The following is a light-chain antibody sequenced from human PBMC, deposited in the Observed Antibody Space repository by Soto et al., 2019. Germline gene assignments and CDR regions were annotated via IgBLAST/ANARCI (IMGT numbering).Light chain of an antibody. CDR3: QQGYSTIT. CDR2: AAS. J-gene: IGKJ5*01. CDR1: QSISNH. Sequence: DIQMTQSPSSLSASVEDRVIITCRASQSISNHLNWYQQKPGKAPKLLIFAASTLQDGIPSRFSGSGSGTDFTLTIRGLQPEDFATYYCQQGYSTITFGQGTRLEIK. V-gene: IGKV1-39*01.